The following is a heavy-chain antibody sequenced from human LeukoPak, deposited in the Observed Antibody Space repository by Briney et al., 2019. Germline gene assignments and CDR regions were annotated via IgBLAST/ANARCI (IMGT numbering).Heavy chain of an antibody. CDR1: GFTFSNSG. CDR3: ARERAWGTIHYGLDV. D-gene: IGHD1-7*01. Sequence: PGGSLRLSCAASGFTFSNSGMHWVRQTPGKGLEWVAVIASGGSNEYYADSVRGRFTISRDNSKNTLYLQINSLRAEDTAVYYCARERAWGTIHYGLDVWGQGTTVTVSS. J-gene: IGHJ6*02. CDR2: IASGGSNE. V-gene: IGHV3-30*03.